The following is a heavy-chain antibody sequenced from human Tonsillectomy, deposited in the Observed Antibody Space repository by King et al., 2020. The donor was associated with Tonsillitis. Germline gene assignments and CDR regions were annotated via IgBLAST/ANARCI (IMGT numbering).Heavy chain of an antibody. J-gene: IGHJ4*02. CDR3: ARHVMYSSSWYYFDY. CDR2: IYYSGST. V-gene: IGHV4-59*08. Sequence: MQLQESGPGLLKPSETLSLTCTVSGGSISSYYWSWIRQPPGKGLEWMGHIYYSGSTNYNPSLKSRVTLSVDTSKNQFSLKLSPVAAADTAVYYCARHVMYSSSWYYFDYWGQGTLVTVSS. CDR1: GGSISSYY. D-gene: IGHD6-13*01.